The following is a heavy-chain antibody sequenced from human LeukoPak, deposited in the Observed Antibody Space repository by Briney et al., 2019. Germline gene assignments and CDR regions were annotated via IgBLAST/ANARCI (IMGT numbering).Heavy chain of an antibody. Sequence: PGGSLRLSCAASGFTFSSYWMSWVRQAPGKVLEWVANIKQDGSEKYYVDAVNGRFTISSDNAKNSLYLQMNSLRAEDTAVYYCARTVSRHYYYYMDVWGKGTTVTVSS. CDR3: ARTVSRHYYYYMDV. CDR2: IKQDGSEK. V-gene: IGHV3-7*01. J-gene: IGHJ6*03. CDR1: GFTFSSYW. D-gene: IGHD4-11*01.